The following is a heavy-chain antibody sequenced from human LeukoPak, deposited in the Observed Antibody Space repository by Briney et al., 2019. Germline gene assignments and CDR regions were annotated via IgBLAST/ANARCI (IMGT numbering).Heavy chain of an antibody. CDR3: AKVPIAGDDY. CDR1: GFTFSSYG. CDR2: IRYDGSSK. V-gene: IGHV3-30*02. J-gene: IGHJ4*02. Sequence: GGSLRLSCAASGFTFSSYGMHWVRQAPGKGLEWVAFIRYDGSSKYYADSVKGRFTISRDNSKNTLYLQMNSLRAEDTAVYYCAKVPIAGDDYWGQGTLVTVSS. D-gene: IGHD6-13*01.